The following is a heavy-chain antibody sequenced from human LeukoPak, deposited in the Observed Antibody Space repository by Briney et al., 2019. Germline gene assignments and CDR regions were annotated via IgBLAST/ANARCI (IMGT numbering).Heavy chain of an antibody. Sequence: SETLSLTCTVSGGSISSSSYYWGWIRQPPGKGLEWIGEIYHSGSTNYNPSLKSRVTISVDKSKNQFSLKLSSVTAADTAVYYCARRCIDPYYFDYWGQGTLVTVSS. CDR1: GGSISSSSYY. D-gene: IGHD3-9*01. J-gene: IGHJ4*02. CDR3: ARRCIDPYYFDY. CDR2: IYHSGST. V-gene: IGHV4-39*07.